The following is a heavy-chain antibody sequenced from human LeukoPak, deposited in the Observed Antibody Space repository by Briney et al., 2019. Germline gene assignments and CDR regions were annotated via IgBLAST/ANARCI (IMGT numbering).Heavy chain of an antibody. D-gene: IGHD3-10*01. J-gene: IGHJ6*03. Sequence: GGSLRLSCAASGFTFTGYAMSWVRQVPGKGLEWVSVISGSGGSTYYADSVKGRFTISKDNSKNTLYLQMNSLRAEDAAVYYCAKDRQGFGFGEQLDYYYMDVWGKGTTVTVSS. CDR3: AKDRQGFGFGEQLDYYYMDV. CDR1: GFTFTGYA. CDR2: ISGSGGST. V-gene: IGHV3-23*01.